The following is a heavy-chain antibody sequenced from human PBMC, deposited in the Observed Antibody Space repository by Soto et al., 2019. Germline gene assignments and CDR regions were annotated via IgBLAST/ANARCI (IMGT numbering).Heavy chain of an antibody. CDR2: INAGNGNT. D-gene: IGHD3-22*01. J-gene: IGHJ3*02. CDR1: GHTFTGYA. V-gene: IGHV1-3*01. Sequence: ASVKVSCKASGHTFTGYAMHWVRQAPGQRLEWMGWINAGNGNTKYSQKFQGRVTITRDTSASTAYMELSSLRSEDTAVYYCAKDVYYYDSSGYSGAFDIWGQGTMVTVSS. CDR3: AKDVYYYDSSGYSGAFDI.